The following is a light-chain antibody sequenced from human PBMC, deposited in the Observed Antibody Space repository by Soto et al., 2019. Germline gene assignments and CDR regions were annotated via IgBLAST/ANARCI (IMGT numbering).Light chain of an antibody. CDR2: AAS. J-gene: IGKJ3*01. Sequence: DIQMTQSPSSLSASVGDRVTITCRASQPINIYLNWYQQKPGKAPELLIYAASSLQSGVSSNFSGSGSGTDFTLTISSLQPEDFATYYCRQSYGTPFSFGPGTEVDIK. CDR3: RQSYGTPFS. V-gene: IGKV1-39*01. CDR1: QPINIY.